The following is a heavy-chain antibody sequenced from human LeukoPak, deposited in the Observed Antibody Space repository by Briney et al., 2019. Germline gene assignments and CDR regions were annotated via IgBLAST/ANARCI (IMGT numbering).Heavy chain of an antibody. CDR1: GFTFSNYW. CDR2: IKSDGSTT. Sequence: GGSLRLSCAASGFTFSNYWMHWVRQAPGKGLVWVSRIKSDGSTTSYADSVKGRFTISRDNAKNTLYLQMNSLRAEDTAVYYCAKDISGWPTSPPYYYYYYMDVWGKGTTVTISS. J-gene: IGHJ6*03. CDR3: AKDISGWPTSPPYYYYYYMDV. V-gene: IGHV3-74*01. D-gene: IGHD6-19*01.